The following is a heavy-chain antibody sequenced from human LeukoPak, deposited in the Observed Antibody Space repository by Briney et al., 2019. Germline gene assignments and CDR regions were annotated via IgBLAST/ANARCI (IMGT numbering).Heavy chain of an antibody. D-gene: IGHD1-26*01. CDR3: TIPPGVGTTTDY. CDR1: GYTFTDYY. V-gene: IGHV1-2*02. CDR2: INTNSGAT. Sequence: GASVKVSCKTSGYTFTDYYMHWVRQAPGQGLEWMGWINTNSGATNYAQKFHGRVTMTRDTSITTAYMELSRLRSDDTAVFYCTIPPGVGTTTDYWGQGTLVTVSS. J-gene: IGHJ4*02.